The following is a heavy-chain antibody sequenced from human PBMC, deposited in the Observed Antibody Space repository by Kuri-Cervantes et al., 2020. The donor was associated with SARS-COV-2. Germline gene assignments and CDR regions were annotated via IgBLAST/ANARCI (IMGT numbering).Heavy chain of an antibody. CDR3: AGFPEWELLPFDI. CDR2: ISYDEVNK. J-gene: IGHJ3*02. V-gene: IGHV3-30*03. D-gene: IGHD1-26*01. Sequence: GESLKISCAASRFTFRTYGMHWVRQAPGKGLEWVALISYDEVNKYYADSVKGRLSISRDNSRNTLYLQMNSLRAEDTAVYYCAGFPEWELLPFDIWGQGTMVTVSS. CDR1: RFTFRTYG.